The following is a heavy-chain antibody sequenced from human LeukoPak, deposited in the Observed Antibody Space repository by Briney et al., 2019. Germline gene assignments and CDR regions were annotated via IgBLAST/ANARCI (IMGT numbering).Heavy chain of an antibody. D-gene: IGHD7-27*01. V-gene: IGHV1-46*01. CDR2: INPSGGST. CDR1: GYTFTSHY. CDR3: AREWGNKAFDY. Sequence: ASVKVSCKASGYTFTSHYMRWVRQAPGQGLEWMGIINPSGGSTSYAQKFQGRVTMTKDTSTSTVYMELSSLRSEDTAVYYCAREWGNKAFDYWGQGTLVTVSS. J-gene: IGHJ4*02.